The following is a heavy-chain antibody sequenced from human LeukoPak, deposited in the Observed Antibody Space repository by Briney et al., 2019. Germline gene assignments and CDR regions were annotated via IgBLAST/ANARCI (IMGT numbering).Heavy chain of an antibody. CDR1: GYSFTTYW. Sequence: GESLKISCKASGYSFTTYWIGWVRQMPGKGLEWMAIIYPGDSETTYSPSFQGQVTISVDKSISTAYLQWSGLKASDTAMYYCARRGGSYYTEFDYWGQGTLVTVSS. D-gene: IGHD1-26*01. V-gene: IGHV5-51*01. CDR3: ARRGGSYYTEFDY. CDR2: IYPGDSET. J-gene: IGHJ4*02.